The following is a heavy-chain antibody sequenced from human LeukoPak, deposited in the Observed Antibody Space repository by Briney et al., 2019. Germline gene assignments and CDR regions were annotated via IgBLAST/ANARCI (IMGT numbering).Heavy chain of an antibody. CDR3: ARDFWGAYRVDYFDY. V-gene: IGHV3-7*01. CDR1: GFIFINYW. D-gene: IGHD3-3*01. J-gene: IGHJ4*02. CDR2: IKQDGSET. Sequence: GGSLRLSCAASGFIFINYWMSWVRRAPGKGLEWVANIKQDGSETYYVDSVRGRFTISRDNAEKSLYLQMNRLRVEDTAVYYCARDFWGAYRVDYFDYWGQGTLVTVSS.